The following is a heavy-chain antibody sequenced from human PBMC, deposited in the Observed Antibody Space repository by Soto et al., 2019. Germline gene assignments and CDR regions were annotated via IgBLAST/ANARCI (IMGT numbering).Heavy chain of an antibody. V-gene: IGHV3-48*02. J-gene: IGHJ5*02. Sequence: GGSLRLSCAGSGFTFSSYSMNWVRRAPGKGLEWVSYTSSSSSTIYYSDSVKGRFTISRDNAKNSLYLQMNSLRDEDTAVYYCAREPGYSGYDPKRDWFDPWGQGTLVTVSS. D-gene: IGHD5-12*01. CDR2: TSSSSSTI. CDR3: AREPGYSGYDPKRDWFDP. CDR1: GFTFSSYS.